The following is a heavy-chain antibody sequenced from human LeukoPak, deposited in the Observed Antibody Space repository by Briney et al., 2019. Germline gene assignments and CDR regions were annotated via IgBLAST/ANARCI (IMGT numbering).Heavy chain of an antibody. CDR1: GYTFTGYY. V-gene: IGHV1-2*02. CDR3: ARAQYFDWLSVY. CDR2: INPNSGGI. J-gene: IGHJ4*02. D-gene: IGHD3-9*01. Sequence: GASVKVSCKASGYTFTGYYIHWVRQAPGQGLEWMGWINPNSGGIDYAQKFQGRVTMTRDTSISTAYMELSRLSSDDTAVYYCARAQYFDWLSVYWGQGTLVTVSS.